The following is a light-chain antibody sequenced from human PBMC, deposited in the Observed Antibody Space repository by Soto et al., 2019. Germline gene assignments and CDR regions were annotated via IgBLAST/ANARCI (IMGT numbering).Light chain of an antibody. Sequence: EIVLTQSPGPPPFAPGERGPLPRRASQSVSSSYLAWYQQKPGQAPRLIIYDGSKRATGIPARFSGRGSGTDFTLTISSLEPEDFAVYYCQQRSNWWTFGQGTKVDIK. V-gene: IGKV3D-20*02. CDR1: QSVSSSY. CDR3: QQRSNWWT. J-gene: IGKJ1*01. CDR2: DGS.